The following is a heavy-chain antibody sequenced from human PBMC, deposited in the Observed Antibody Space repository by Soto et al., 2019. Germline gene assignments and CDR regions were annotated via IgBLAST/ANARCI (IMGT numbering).Heavy chain of an antibody. CDR3: ARARGSSQNLDT. J-gene: IGHJ5*02. Sequence: SETLSLTCTVSGDSISSDYWSWIRQPPGKGLEWIGYTYYGGLTNTNPSLKSRLTISVDTSKNQFSLKLTSVTAADTAVYYCARARGSSQNLDTWGQGTLVTVSS. CDR2: TYYGGLT. D-gene: IGHD6-13*01. V-gene: IGHV4-59*01. CDR1: GDSISSDY.